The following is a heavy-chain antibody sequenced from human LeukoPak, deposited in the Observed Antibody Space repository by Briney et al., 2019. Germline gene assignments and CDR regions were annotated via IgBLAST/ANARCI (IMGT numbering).Heavy chain of an antibody. CDR2: ISSSSSYI. CDR1: GFTFSSYS. CDR3: AGVSSRNAFDI. D-gene: IGHD2-2*01. V-gene: IGHV3-21*01. J-gene: IGHJ3*02. Sequence: GGSLRLSCAASGFTFSSYSMNWVRQAPGKGLEWVSSISSSSSYIYYADSVKGRFTISRDNAKNSLYLQMNSLRAVDTAVYYCAGVSSRNAFDIWGQGTMVTVSS.